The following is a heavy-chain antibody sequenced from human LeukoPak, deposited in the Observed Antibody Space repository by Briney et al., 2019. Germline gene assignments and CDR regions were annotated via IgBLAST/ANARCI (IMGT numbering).Heavy chain of an antibody. CDR3: ARGPFKQWLVRAY. V-gene: IGHV1-8*01. Sequence: ASVKVSCKASGYTFTSYDINWVRQAAGQGLEWMGWMNPNSGNTGYAQKFQGRVTMTRNTSISTAYMELSSLRSEDTAVYYCARGPFKQWLVRAYWGQGTLVTVSS. D-gene: IGHD6-19*01. CDR1: GYTFTSYD. CDR2: MNPNSGNT. J-gene: IGHJ4*02.